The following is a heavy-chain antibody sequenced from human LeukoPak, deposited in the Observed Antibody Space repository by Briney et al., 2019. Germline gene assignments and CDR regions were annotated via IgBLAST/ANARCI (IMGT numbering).Heavy chain of an antibody. CDR1: GFTFTSYD. J-gene: IGHJ6*03. Sequence: PGGSLRLSCAASGFTFTSYDINWVRQATGQGLEWMGWMNPNSGNTGYAQKFQGRVTITRNTSISTAYMELSSLRSEDTAVYYCARGLRNDFWSGIYYYYYMDVWGKGTTVTVSS. D-gene: IGHD3-3*01. V-gene: IGHV1-8*03. CDR3: ARGLRNDFWSGIYYYYYMDV. CDR2: MNPNSGNT.